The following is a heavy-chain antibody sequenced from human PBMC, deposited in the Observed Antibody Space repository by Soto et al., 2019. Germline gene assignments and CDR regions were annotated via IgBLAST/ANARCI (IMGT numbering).Heavy chain of an antibody. V-gene: IGHV1-46*03. Sequence: GASVKVSCKASGYTFTSYYMHWVRQAPGQGLEWMGIINPSGGSTSYAQKFQGRVTMTRDTSTSTVYMELSSLRSEDTAVYYCASGTYCSSTSCYGPSYWGQGTLVTVSS. D-gene: IGHD2-2*01. CDR1: GYTFTSYY. CDR3: ASGTYCSSTSCYGPSY. J-gene: IGHJ4*02. CDR2: INPSGGST.